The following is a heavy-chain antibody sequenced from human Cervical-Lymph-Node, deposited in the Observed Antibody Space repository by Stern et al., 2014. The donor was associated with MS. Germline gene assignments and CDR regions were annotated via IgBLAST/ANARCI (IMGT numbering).Heavy chain of an antibody. Sequence: EVQLVESGGGLVQPGGSLRLSCAASGFTFNNYVMSWVRQAPGEGLEWVPGISGSGYSTDYADSVKGRFTISRDNSRNTLYLQMSSLRAEDTAVYYCVKDRGGSGKTHFDYWGQGTLVTVSS. D-gene: IGHD3-10*01. CDR1: GFTFNNYV. CDR3: VKDRGGSGKTHFDY. CDR2: ISGSGYST. V-gene: IGHV3-23*04. J-gene: IGHJ4*02.